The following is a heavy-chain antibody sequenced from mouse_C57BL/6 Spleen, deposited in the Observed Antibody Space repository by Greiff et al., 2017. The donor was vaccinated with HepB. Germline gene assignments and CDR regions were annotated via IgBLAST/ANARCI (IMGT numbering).Heavy chain of an antibody. V-gene: IGHV1-69*01. D-gene: IGHD1-1*01. Sequence: QVQLQQSGAELVMPGASVKLSCKASGYTFTSYWMHWVKQRPGQGLEWIGEIDPSDSYTNYNQKFKGKSTLTVDKSSSTAYMQLSSLTSEDSAVYYCARYGSSYGCWGQGTTPTVSS. J-gene: IGHJ2*01. CDR2: IDPSDSYT. CDR3: ARYGSSYGC. CDR1: GYTFTSYW.